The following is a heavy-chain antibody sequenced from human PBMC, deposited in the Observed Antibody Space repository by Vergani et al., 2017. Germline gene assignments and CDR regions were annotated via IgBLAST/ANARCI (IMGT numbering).Heavy chain of an antibody. CDR3: AWLRFSTVDY. Sequence: QVQLQQWGAGLLKPSETLSLTCAVYGGSFSDYYMSWIRQAPGKGLEWVSYISSSGSTIYYADSVKGRFTISRDNAKNSLYLQMNSLRAEDTAVYYCAWLRFSTVDYWGQGTLVTVSS. CDR1: GGSFSDYY. J-gene: IGHJ4*02. V-gene: IGHV3-11*04. D-gene: IGHD5-12*01. CDR2: ISSSGSTI.